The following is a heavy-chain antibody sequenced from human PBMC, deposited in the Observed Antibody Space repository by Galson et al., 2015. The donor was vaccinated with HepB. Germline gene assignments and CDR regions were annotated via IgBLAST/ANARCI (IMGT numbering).Heavy chain of an antibody. V-gene: IGHV5-10-1*01. CDR1: GYRFTSYW. Sequence: QSGAEVKKPGESLRISCKGSGYRFTSYWISWVRQMPGKGLEWMGRIDPSDSYTNYSPSFQGHVTISADKSISTAYLQWSSLKAPDTAMYYCARLVFRGIAAADTNPIDYWGQGTLVTVSS. CDR2: IDPSDSYT. J-gene: IGHJ4*02. CDR3: ARLVFRGIAAADTNPIDY. D-gene: IGHD6-13*01.